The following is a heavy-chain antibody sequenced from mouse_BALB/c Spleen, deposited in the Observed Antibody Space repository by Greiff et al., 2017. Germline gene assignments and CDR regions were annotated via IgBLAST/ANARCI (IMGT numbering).Heavy chain of an antibody. J-gene: IGHJ4*01. CDR3: ARRGGGSSYDY. Sequence: EVKLMESGGGLVQPGGSLKLSCAASGFTFSSYTMSWVRQTPEKRLEWVAYISNGGGSTYYPDTVKGRFTISRDNAKNTLYLQMSSLKSEDTAMYYCARRGGGSSYDYWGQGTSVTVSS. D-gene: IGHD1-1*01. CDR1: GFTFSSYT. CDR2: ISNGGGST. V-gene: IGHV5-12-2*01.